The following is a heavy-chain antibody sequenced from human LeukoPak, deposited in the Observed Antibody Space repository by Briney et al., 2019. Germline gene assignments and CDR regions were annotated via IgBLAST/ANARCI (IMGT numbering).Heavy chain of an antibody. V-gene: IGHV1-18*01. CDR2: ISANNGVT. D-gene: IGHD3-16*01. J-gene: IGHJ4*02. CDR3: ARDPPGLTLGSPGDY. Sequence: GASVKVSCKASGYTFTSYGIAWVRQAPGQGLQWMGWISANNGVTSYSQKLQGRVTMTTDTSTNTAYMELRSLTSNDTAVYYCARDPPGLTLGSPGDYWGQGTLVIVSS. CDR1: GYTFTSYG.